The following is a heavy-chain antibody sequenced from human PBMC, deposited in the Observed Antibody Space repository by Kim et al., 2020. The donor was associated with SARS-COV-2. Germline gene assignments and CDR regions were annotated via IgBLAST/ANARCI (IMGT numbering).Heavy chain of an antibody. V-gene: IGHV4-59*03. CDR3: VRNDWSLLFDY. J-gene: IGHJ4*02. Sequence: SETLSLTCSVSGGSINNYYWSWIRQSPGKGLEWIGFIYYTGTTSYNPSLKGRVTISLDTPKNQFSLLLTSLTAADTAVYYCVRNDWSLLFDYWGQGTMVTVSS. CDR1: GGSINNYY. CDR2: IYYTGTT. D-gene: IGHD3-9*01.